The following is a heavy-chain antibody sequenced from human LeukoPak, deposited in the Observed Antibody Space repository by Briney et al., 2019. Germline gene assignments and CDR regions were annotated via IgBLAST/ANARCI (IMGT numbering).Heavy chain of an antibody. J-gene: IGHJ4*02. CDR3: ARQLLSVMTRNFDY. D-gene: IGHD2/OR15-2a*01. CDR2: IYYSGST. Sequence: PSETLSLTCTVSGGSISSSSYYWGWIRQPSGKGLEWIGSIYYSGSTYYNPSLKSRVTISVDTSKNQFSLKLSSVTAADTAVYYCARQLLSVMTRNFDYWGQGTLVTVSS. CDR1: GGSISSSSYY. V-gene: IGHV4-39*01.